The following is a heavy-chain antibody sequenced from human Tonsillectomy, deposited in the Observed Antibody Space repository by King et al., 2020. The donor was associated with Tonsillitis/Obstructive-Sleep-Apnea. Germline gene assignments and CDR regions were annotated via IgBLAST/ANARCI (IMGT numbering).Heavy chain of an antibody. CDR1: GFTFSSYS. CDR3: ASDQSGIVVVPVAPFGGMDV. Sequence: DVQLVESGGGLVKPGGSLRLSCAASGFTFSSYSINWVRQAPGKGLEWVSSISSSSSYIYSADSVKGRFTISRDNAKNSLYLQMNSLRAEDTAVYSCASDQSGIVVVPVAPFGGMDVWGQGTPVTVSS. D-gene: IGHD2-2*01. J-gene: IGHJ6*02. CDR2: ISSSSSYI. V-gene: IGHV3-21*06.